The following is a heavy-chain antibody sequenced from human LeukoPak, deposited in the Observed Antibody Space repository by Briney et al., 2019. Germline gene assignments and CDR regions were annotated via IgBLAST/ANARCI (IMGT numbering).Heavy chain of an antibody. D-gene: IGHD6-13*01. CDR2: IYGSGST. Sequence: KPSETLSLTCTVSGDSISSYYWSWIRQPAGKGLEWIGRIYGSGSTNYNPSLKSRVSMSVDTSKNQFSLKLNSVTAADTAVYFCVRGPSQSSSWFFDYWGQGTLVTVSS. CDR1: GDSISSYY. V-gene: IGHV4-4*07. CDR3: VRGPSQSSSWFFDY. J-gene: IGHJ4*02.